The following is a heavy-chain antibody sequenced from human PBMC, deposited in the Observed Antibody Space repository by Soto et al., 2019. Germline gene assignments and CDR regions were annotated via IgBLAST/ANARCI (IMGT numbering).Heavy chain of an antibody. D-gene: IGHD2-21*01. CDR1: GFTFSSYA. Sequence: PGGSLRLSCAASGFTFSSYAMSWVRQAPGKELEWVSAISGSGGSTYYADSVKGRFTISRDNSKNTLYLQMNSLRAEDTAVYYCAKVDGPSSILYYYYGMDVWGQGTTVTVSS. CDR2: ISGSGGST. CDR3: AKVDGPSSILYYYYGMDV. V-gene: IGHV3-23*01. J-gene: IGHJ6*02.